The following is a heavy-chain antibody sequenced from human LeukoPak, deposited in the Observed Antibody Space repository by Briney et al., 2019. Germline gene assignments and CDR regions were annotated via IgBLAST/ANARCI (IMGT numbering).Heavy chain of an antibody. V-gene: IGHV1-8*01. CDR2: MNPNSGNT. Sequence: ASVKVSCKASGYTFTSYDINWVRQATGQGLEWMGWMNPNSGNTGYAQKFQGRVTITADESTSTAYMELSSLRSEDTAVYYCARASITIFGVVTFLYYYYMDVWGKGTTVTVSS. D-gene: IGHD3-3*01. J-gene: IGHJ6*03. CDR1: GYTFTSYD. CDR3: ARASITIFGVVTFLYYYYMDV.